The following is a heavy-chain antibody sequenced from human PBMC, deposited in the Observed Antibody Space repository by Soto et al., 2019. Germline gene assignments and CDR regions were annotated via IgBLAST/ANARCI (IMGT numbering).Heavy chain of an antibody. Sequence: PGGSLRLSCEASGLTSSRVSMNWVRQVPGKGLDWVASVSSGSSDTWYADSVKGRFIISRDDAPNSLFLQMNTLSCEETAVYYCARVDYWCPGTQVTVSS. CDR3: ARVDY. CDR2: VSSGSSDT. V-gene: IGHV3-21*01. CDR1: GLTSSRVS. J-gene: IGHJ4*02.